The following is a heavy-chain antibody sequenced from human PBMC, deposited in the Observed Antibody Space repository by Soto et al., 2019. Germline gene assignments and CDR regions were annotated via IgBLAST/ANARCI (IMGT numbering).Heavy chain of an antibody. Sequence: GGSLRLSCVASGFSLSDYAVNWIRQAPGKGLEWVSFISSDSRTIYYADSVEGRFTVSRDNARNSVSLQMDSLRDEDAAVYYCARIKLVEWFFINVDVYDMDVWGQGTPVTVSS. CDR1: GFSLSDYA. CDR3: ARIKLVEWFFINVDVYDMDV. D-gene: IGHD3-3*01. CDR2: ISSDSRTI. V-gene: IGHV3-48*02. J-gene: IGHJ6*02.